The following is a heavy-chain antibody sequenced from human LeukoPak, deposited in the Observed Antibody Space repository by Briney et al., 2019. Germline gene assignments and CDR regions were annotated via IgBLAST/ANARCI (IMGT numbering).Heavy chain of an antibody. J-gene: IGHJ5*02. D-gene: IGHD5-12*01. CDR2: INPNSGGT. V-gene: IGHV1-2*02. Sequence: GASVKVSCKASGYTFTGYYMHWVRQAPGQGLEWMGWINPNSGGTNYAQKFQGRVTMTRDTSISTAYMELSRLRSDDTAVYYCARARRGYSGYDLSWFDPWGQGTLVTVSS. CDR3: ARARRGYSGYDLSWFDP. CDR1: GYTFTGYY.